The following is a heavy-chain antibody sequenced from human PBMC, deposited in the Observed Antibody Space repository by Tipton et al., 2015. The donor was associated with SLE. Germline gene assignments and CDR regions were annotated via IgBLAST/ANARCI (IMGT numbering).Heavy chain of an antibody. CDR1: GGSISPFY. CDR3: ARDVVGATEGLDW. Sequence: TLSLTCTVSGGSISPFYWSWIRRPPGKGLEWIGHIHFSGSTEYNPSLKSRVTISVDTSKNQFSLKLTSVTAADTAVYYCARDVVGATEGLDWWGQGTLVTVSS. V-gene: IGHV4-59*12. CDR2: IHFSGST. D-gene: IGHD1-26*01. J-gene: IGHJ4*02.